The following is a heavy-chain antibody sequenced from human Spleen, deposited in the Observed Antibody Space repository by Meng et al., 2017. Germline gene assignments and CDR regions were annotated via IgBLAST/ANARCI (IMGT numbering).Heavy chain of an antibody. Sequence: GESLKISCVASGLSFTGAWMSWVRQAPGKGLEWVGRIKRNSDGGTIDYAAPVKGRFTISRDDSKNTLYLQMDSLITEDTAVYFCATGAAAANNWGQGPLVTVSS. D-gene: IGHD6-13*01. CDR2: IKRNSDGGTI. CDR1: GLSFTGAW. J-gene: IGHJ4*02. V-gene: IGHV3-15*01. CDR3: ATGAAAANN.